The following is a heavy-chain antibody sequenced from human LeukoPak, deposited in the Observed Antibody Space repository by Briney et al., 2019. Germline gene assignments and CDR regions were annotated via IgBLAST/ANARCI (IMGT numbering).Heavy chain of an antibody. Sequence: PGGSLRLSCAASGFTFSSYWMSWVRQALGKGLEWVANIKQDGGEKRSVDSVKGRFTISRDNAKSSLSLQMNSLRAEDTAVYYCAREGSSWYYDYWGQGTLVTVSS. CDR2: IKQDGGEK. CDR3: AREGSSWYYDY. V-gene: IGHV3-7*01. D-gene: IGHD2-2*01. CDR1: GFTFSSYW. J-gene: IGHJ4*02.